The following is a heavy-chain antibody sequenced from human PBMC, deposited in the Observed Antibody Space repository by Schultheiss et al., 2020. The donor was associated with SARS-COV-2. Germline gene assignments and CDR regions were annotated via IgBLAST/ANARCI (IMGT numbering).Heavy chain of an antibody. Sequence: SETLSLTCTVSGGSVSRYFWSWIRQPPGKGLEWIGYIYLSGTSYYNPSLQSRVTMSVDRSKNQFSLNLSSVTAADTAVYYCARFYGDYNNYFDCWGQGTLVTVSS. V-gene: IGHV4-59*04. CDR3: ARFYGDYNNYFDC. CDR2: IYLSGTS. CDR1: GGSVSRYF. J-gene: IGHJ4*02. D-gene: IGHD4-17*01.